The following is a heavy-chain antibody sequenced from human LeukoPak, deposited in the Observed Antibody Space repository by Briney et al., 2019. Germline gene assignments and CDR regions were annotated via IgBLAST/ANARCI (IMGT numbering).Heavy chain of an antibody. CDR3: ATEGGIVGATGGWDFDY. J-gene: IGHJ4*02. CDR1: GYTLTELS. Sequence: ASVKVSCKVSGYTLTELSMHWVRQAPGKGLEWMGGFDPEDGETIYAQKFQGRVTMTEDTSTDTAYMELSSLRYEDTAVYYCATEGGIVGATGGWDFDYWGQGTLVTVSP. D-gene: IGHD1-26*01. CDR2: FDPEDGET. V-gene: IGHV1-24*01.